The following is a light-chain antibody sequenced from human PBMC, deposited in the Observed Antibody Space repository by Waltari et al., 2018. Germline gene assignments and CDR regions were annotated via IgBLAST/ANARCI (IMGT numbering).Light chain of an antibody. CDR1: TGAVTSGFY. CDR2: STN. J-gene: IGLJ3*02. CDR3: LLYYGGAQV. V-gene: IGLV7-43*01. Sequence: QTVVTQEPSLTVSPGGTVTLTCVSSTGAVTSGFYPSWFQQKPGQPPRALIYSTNNKHSWTPARFSGSLLGGKAALTLSGVQVEDEAEYYCLLYYGGAQVFGGGTKLTVL.